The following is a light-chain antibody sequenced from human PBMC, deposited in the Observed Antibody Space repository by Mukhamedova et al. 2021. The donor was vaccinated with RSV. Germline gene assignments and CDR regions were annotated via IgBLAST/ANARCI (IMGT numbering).Light chain of an antibody. Sequence: GQAPRLLIYGVSSRATGIPDRFSGSGFETEFTLTISSLDPEDFAVYFCQTYGSSPRTFGQGTKVEIK. J-gene: IGKJ1*01. CDR3: QTYGSSPRT. V-gene: IGKV3-20*01. CDR2: GVS.